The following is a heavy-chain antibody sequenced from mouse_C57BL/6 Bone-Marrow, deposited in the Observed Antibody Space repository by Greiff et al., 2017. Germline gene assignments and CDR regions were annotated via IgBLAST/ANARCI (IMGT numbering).Heavy chain of an antibody. J-gene: IGHJ1*03. Sequence: VQLQQPGAELVKPGASVKLSCKASGYTFTSYWMHWVKQRPGKGLEWIGMIRPNSGSTNYNEKFESKATLTVDNSSSTAYMQISSLTSVDSAVYYCAGYFDVWGTGTTVTVSS. CDR1: GYTFTSYW. CDR2: IRPNSGST. CDR3: AGYFDV. V-gene: IGHV1-64*01.